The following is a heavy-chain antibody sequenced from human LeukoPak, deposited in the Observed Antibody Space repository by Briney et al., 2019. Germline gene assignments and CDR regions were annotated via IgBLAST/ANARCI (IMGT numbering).Heavy chain of an antibody. J-gene: IGHJ4*02. CDR2: IRYDGSNK. V-gene: IGHV3-30*02. Sequence: PGGSLRLSCAASGFTFSRYWMTWVRQAPGKGLEWVAFIRYDGSNKYYADSVKGRFTISRDNAKNSLYLQMNSLRAEDTAVFYCARISPERGYSYGPLDNYFDYWGQGTLVTVSS. CDR3: ARISPERGYSYGPLDNYFDY. CDR1: GFTFSRYW. D-gene: IGHD5-18*01.